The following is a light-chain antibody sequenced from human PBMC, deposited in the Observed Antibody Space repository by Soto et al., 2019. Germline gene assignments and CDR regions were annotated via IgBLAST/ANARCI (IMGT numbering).Light chain of an antibody. CDR3: HLYNIRPYT. Sequence: EIVMTQSPATLSVSPGERATLSCRASQSITSNLAWYQQKPGQAPRLLIYAASTRATGTPARFSASGSGTEFTLTISSLQSDDYGVYYCHLYNIRPYTFGQGTK. J-gene: IGKJ2*01. CDR2: AAS. CDR1: QSITSN. V-gene: IGKV3-15*01.